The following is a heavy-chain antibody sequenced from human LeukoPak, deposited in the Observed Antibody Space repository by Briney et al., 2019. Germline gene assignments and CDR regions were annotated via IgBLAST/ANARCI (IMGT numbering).Heavy chain of an antibody. CDR2: ISYDGSNK. Sequence: GGSLRLSCAASGFTFSSYAMHWVRQAPGKGLEWVAVISYDGSNKYYADSVKGRFTISRDNSKNTLYLQMNSLRAEDTAVYYCARDSLSAGQLFDYWGQGTLVTVSS. J-gene: IGHJ4*02. CDR1: GFTFSSYA. CDR3: ARDSLSAGQLFDY. D-gene: IGHD6-25*01. V-gene: IGHV3-30-3*01.